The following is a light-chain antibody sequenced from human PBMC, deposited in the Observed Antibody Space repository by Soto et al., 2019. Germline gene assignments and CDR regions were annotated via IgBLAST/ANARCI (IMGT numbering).Light chain of an antibody. CDR1: PGISNS. Sequence: DIQMTQSPPSLSASVGARVTFTCRATPGISNSLPWYQQKPGKLPKHLIFPASVLQSGAPSRSSGSGSGTDFTLTISSLQPEDVATYYCQRYNSAPWTFGQGTKVDIK. J-gene: IGKJ1*01. CDR3: QRYNSAPWT. CDR2: PAS. V-gene: IGKV1-27*01.